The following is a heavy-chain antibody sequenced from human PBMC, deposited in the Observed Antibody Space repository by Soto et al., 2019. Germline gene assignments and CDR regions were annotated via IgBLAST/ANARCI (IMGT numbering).Heavy chain of an antibody. Sequence: SVKVSCKASGGTFSSYAISWVRQAPGQGLEWMGGIIPIFGTANYAQKFQGRVTITADESTSTAYMELSSLRSEDTAVYYCASFRGAPAYYYGMDVWGHGTTVTVSS. V-gene: IGHV1-69*13. D-gene: IGHD3-16*01. CDR1: GGTFSSYA. CDR2: IIPIFGTA. CDR3: ASFRGAPAYYYGMDV. J-gene: IGHJ6*02.